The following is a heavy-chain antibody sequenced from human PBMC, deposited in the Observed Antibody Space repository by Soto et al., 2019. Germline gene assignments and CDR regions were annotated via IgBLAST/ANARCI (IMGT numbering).Heavy chain of an antibody. CDR3: AKCTVNTGDYYYYGMDV. J-gene: IGHJ6*02. V-gene: IGHV3-30*18. D-gene: IGHD4-4*01. Sequence: QVQLVESGGGVVQPGRSLRLSCAASGFTFSSCGMHWVRQAPGKGLEWVAVISYDGSNKYYADSVKGRFTISRDNSKNTLYLQMNSMRAEDTAVYYCAKCTVNTGDYYYYGMDVWGQGTTVTVSS. CDR1: GFTFSSCG. CDR2: ISYDGSNK.